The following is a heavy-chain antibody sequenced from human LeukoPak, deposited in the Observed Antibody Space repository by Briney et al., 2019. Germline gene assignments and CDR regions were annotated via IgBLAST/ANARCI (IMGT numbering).Heavy chain of an antibody. V-gene: IGHV4-59*08. J-gene: IGHJ6*02. CDR2: IYYSGST. Sequence: ETLSLTCTVSGGSPSSYYWSWIRQPPGKGLEWIGYIYYSGSTNYNPSLKSRVTISVDTSKNQFSLKRSSVTAADTAVYYCARHSSGMDVWGQGTTVTVSS. CDR3: ARHSSGMDV. CDR1: GGSPSSYY. D-gene: IGHD6-6*01.